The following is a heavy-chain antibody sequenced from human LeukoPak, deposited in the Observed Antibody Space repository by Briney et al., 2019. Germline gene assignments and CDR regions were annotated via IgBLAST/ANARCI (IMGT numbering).Heavy chain of an antibody. D-gene: IGHD3-22*01. CDR3: ARVSDETSGYSLDY. J-gene: IGHJ4*02. V-gene: IGHV4-4*07. Sequence: PSETLSLTCAVSGGSTSDYYWSWIRQPAGKGLEWIGRVFNSMTTNYNPSLKSRVTMSVDTSKNQFSLKLSSVTAADTAVYYCARVSDETSGYSLDYWGQGTLVTVSS. CDR1: GGSTSDYY. CDR2: VFNSMTT.